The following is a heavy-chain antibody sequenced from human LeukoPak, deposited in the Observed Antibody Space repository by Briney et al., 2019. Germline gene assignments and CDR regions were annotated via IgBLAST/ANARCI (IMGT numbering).Heavy chain of an antibody. CDR1: GGSISSSSYY. Sequence: NSSETLSLTCTVSGGSISSSSYYWGWIRQPPGKGLEWIGSIYYSGSTYYNPSLKSRVTISVDTSKNQFSLKLSSVTAADTAVYYCARLSARAVRGVISWFDPWGQGTLVTVSS. CDR2: IYYSGST. CDR3: ARLSARAVRGVISWFDP. V-gene: IGHV4-39*07. D-gene: IGHD3-10*01. J-gene: IGHJ5*02.